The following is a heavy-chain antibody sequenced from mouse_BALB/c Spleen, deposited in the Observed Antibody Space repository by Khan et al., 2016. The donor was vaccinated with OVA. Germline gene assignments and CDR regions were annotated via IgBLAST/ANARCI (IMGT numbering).Heavy chain of an antibody. D-gene: IGHD1-1*01. CDR1: GYSITSGYA. CDR3: ARGNYYGYYFDY. CDR2: ISYSGVT. J-gene: IGHJ2*01. Sequence: EVQLVESGPGLVKPSQSLSLTCTVTGYSITSGYAWNWIRQFPGNQLEWMGYISYSGVTSYTPSLKSRISITRDKSKNQFFLQLNSVTTEDTATYYCARGNYYGYYFDYWGQGTTLTVSS. V-gene: IGHV3-2*02.